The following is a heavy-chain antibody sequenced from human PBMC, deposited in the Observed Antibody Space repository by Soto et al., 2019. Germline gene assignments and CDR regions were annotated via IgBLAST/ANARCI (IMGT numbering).Heavy chain of an antibody. Sequence: SETLSLTCAVSGGSFTSNNWWTWVRQPPGQGLEWIGEIYRTGGTNYNQSLKSRVTISLDKSENQFSLKVTSLTAADTAVYYCASRDPGTSVDYWGQGTLVTVPQ. J-gene: IGHJ4*02. D-gene: IGHD1-7*01. CDR2: IYRTGGT. CDR1: GGSFTSNNW. V-gene: IGHV4-4*02. CDR3: ASRDPGTSVDY.